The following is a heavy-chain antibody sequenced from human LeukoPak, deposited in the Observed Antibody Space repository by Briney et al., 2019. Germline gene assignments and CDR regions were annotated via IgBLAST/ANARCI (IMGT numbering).Heavy chain of an antibody. J-gene: IGHJ4*02. V-gene: IGHV3-48*04. Sequence: GGSLRLSCAASGFTFSSYSMNWVRQAPGKGLEWVSYISSSSSTIYYADSVKGRFTISRDNAKNSLYLQMNSLRAEDTAVYYCARAPYDYGGNRRYYFDYWGQGALVTVSS. CDR2: ISSSSSTI. CDR1: GFTFSSYS. CDR3: ARAPYDYGGNRRYYFDY. D-gene: IGHD4-23*01.